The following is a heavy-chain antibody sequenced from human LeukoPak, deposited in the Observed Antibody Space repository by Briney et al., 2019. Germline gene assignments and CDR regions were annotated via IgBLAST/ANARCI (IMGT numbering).Heavy chain of an antibody. J-gene: IGHJ2*01. CDR1: GLTLSSYW. V-gene: IGHV3-7*01. CDR3: ARDKAYTSSWLRYFDL. Sequence: GGALRLSCAASGLTLSSYWMTWVRQAPGKGLEWVGNIKQDGSEKYYADSLKGRFTISRDNAKNSLYLLMNSLRVEDTAVYYCARDKAYTSSWLRYFDLWGRDALVTVSS. CDR2: IKQDGSEK. D-gene: IGHD6-13*01.